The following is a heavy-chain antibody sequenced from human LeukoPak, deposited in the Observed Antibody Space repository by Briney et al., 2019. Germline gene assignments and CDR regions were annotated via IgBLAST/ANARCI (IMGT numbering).Heavy chain of an antibody. J-gene: IGHJ4*02. Sequence: SQTLSLTCTVSGGSISSGDYYWNWIRLSPGGGLEWIGNIYYSGMTHYNPSLKSRVAISVDTSKKQFSLKLSSVTAADTAVYYCAKGGYDRSGTQIFDCWGQGTLVTVSS. D-gene: IGHD3-22*01. CDR2: IYYSGMT. CDR1: GGSISSGDYY. CDR3: AKGGYDRSGTQIFDC. V-gene: IGHV4-30-4*01.